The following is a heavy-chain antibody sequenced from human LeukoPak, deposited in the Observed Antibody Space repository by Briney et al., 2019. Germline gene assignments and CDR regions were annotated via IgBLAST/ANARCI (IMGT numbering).Heavy chain of an antibody. V-gene: IGHV4-34*01. Sequence: SETLSLTCAVYGGSFSGYYWSWIRQPPGKGLEWIGEINHSGSTNYNPSLKSRVTISVDTSKNQFSLKLSSVTAADTAVYYCARMPLFYYDSSGPYDYWGQGTLVTVSS. D-gene: IGHD3-22*01. J-gene: IGHJ4*02. CDR2: INHSGST. CDR1: GGSFSGYY. CDR3: ARMPLFYYDSSGPYDY.